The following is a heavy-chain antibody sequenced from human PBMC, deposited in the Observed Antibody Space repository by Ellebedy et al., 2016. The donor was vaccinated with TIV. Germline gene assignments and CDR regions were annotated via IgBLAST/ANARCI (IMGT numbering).Heavy chain of an antibody. CDR1: GFTFTTYA. Sequence: GGSLRLSCAASGFTFTTYAMNWVRQAPGKGLEWVSVIANDGSYIHYADSMKGRFTISRDNSKNTLYLQVNSLRAEDTAVYYCAKWGRYSGSYSSWGQGTLVTVSS. D-gene: IGHD1-26*01. J-gene: IGHJ4*02. CDR2: IANDGSYI. CDR3: AKWGRYSGSYSS. V-gene: IGHV3-30-3*02.